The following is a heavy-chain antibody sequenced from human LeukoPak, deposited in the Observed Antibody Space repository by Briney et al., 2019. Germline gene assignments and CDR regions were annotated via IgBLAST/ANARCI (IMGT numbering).Heavy chain of an antibody. CDR3: ARGGQLLHNWFDP. CDR1: GFTFSSYA. J-gene: IGHJ5*02. D-gene: IGHD2-2*01. V-gene: IGHV3-30-3*01. Sequence: QTEGSLRLSCAASGFTFSSYAMHWVRQAPGKGLEWVAVISYDGSNKYYADSVKGRFTISRDNSKNTLYLQMNSLRAEDTAVYYCARGGQLLHNWFDPWGQGTLVTVSS. CDR2: ISYDGSNK.